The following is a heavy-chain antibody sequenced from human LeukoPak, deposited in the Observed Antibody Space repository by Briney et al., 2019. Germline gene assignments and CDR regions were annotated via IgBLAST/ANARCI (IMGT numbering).Heavy chain of an antibody. CDR1: GYTFTGYY. D-gene: IGHD3-22*01. Sequence: ASVKVSCKASGYTFTGYYMHWVRQAPGQGLEWMGRINPNSGGTKYAQKFQGRVTMTRDTSISTAYMELSRLRSDDTAVYYCARGYYDSPGEYFQHWGQGTLVTVSS. J-gene: IGHJ1*01. CDR3: ARGYYDSPGEYFQH. V-gene: IGHV1-2*06. CDR2: INPNSGGT.